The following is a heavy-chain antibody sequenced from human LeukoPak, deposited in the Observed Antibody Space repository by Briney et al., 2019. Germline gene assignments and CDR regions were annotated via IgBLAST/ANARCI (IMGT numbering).Heavy chain of an antibody. CDR1: GYTFTSYG. Sequence: ASVKVSCKASGYTFTSYGISWVRQAPGQGLEWMGWISAYNGNTNYAQKLQGRVTMTTDTSTSTAYMALRSLRSDDTAVYYCARTTRRDIVATIPSSFDYWGQGTLVTVSS. V-gene: IGHV1-18*01. D-gene: IGHD5-12*01. J-gene: IGHJ4*02. CDR2: ISAYNGNT. CDR3: ARTTRRDIVATIPSSFDY.